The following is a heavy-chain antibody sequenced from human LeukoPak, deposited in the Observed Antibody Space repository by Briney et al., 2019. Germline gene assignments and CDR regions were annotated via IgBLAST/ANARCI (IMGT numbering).Heavy chain of an antibody. CDR1: GYTFTSYG. Sequence: ASVKVSCKASGYTFTSYGISWVRQAPGQGLEWMGWISAYNGNTNYAQKFQGRVTITADKSTSTAYMELSSLRSDDTAVYYCGRAGLRKNNYYGSGSSPGGYYYYYMDVWGKGTTVTVSS. D-gene: IGHD3-10*01. J-gene: IGHJ6*03. CDR2: ISAYNGNT. CDR3: GRAGLRKNNYYGSGSSPGGYYYYYMDV. V-gene: IGHV1-18*01.